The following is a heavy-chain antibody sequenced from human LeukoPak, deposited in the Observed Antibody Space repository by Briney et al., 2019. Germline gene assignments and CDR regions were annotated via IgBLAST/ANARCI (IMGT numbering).Heavy chain of an antibody. J-gene: IGHJ6*02. Sequence: GGSLRLSCAASGFTFRSYWMHWVRQAPGKGLQWVATIKQDGSEKYYVDSVKGRFTISRDNAKNSLYLQMNSLRAEDTALYYCAKALQPAAGARKKNYYYYYGMDVWGQGTTVTVSS. CDR2: IKQDGSEK. V-gene: IGHV3-7*03. CDR1: GFTFRSYW. D-gene: IGHD6-13*01. CDR3: AKALQPAAGARKKNYYYYYGMDV.